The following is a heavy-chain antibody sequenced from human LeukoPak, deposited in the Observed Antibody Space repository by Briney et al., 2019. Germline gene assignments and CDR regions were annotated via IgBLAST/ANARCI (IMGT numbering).Heavy chain of an antibody. V-gene: IGHV3-48*03. CDR1: GFTFSSYE. CDR3: ARAFDF. Sequence: PGGSLRLSCAASGFTFSSYEMNWVRQAPGKGLAWVSYISIIRNTMYYADSVKGRFTISRDNAKNSLYLQMNRLRGENTAVYYCARAFDFWGQGTLVAVSS. CDR2: ISIIRNTM. J-gene: IGHJ4*02.